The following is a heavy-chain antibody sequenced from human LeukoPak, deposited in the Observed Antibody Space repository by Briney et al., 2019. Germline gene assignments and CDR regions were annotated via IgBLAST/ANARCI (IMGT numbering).Heavy chain of an antibody. D-gene: IGHD3-22*01. Sequence: SETLSLTCTVSGGSITGYYWNWIRQPAGQGLEWLGRVYSSGVGNYNPSLTSRVTMSVDTSKNQFSLKLTSLTAADTAVYYCAREEFLHQIDSSGYFVYWGEGTLVTVSS. CDR1: GGSITGYY. CDR3: AREEFLHQIDSSGYFVY. V-gene: IGHV4-4*07. J-gene: IGHJ4*02. CDR2: VYSSGVG.